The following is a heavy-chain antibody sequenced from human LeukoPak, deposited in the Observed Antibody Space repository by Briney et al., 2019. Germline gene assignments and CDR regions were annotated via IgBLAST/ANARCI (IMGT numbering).Heavy chain of an antibody. CDR2: IVVGSGNT. CDR1: GFTFTSSA. J-gene: IGHJ4*02. CDR3: AVTGSLWFGEPHVDY. V-gene: IGHV1-58*01. D-gene: IGHD3-10*01. Sequence: SVKVSCKASGFTFTSSAVQWVRQARGQRLEWIGWIVVGSGNTNYAQKFQERVTITRDMSTSTAYMELSSLRSEDTAVYYCAVTGSLWFGEPHVDYWGQGTLVTVSS.